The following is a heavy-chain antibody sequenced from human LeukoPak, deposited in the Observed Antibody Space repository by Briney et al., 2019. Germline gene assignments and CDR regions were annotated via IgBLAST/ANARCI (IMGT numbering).Heavy chain of an antibody. CDR1: GGSISGYY. D-gene: IGHD2-2*01. Sequence: SETLSLTCIVSGGSISGYYWSWIRQPPGKGLQWIGYIYYSGSTNYNPSLKSRVTISVDTSKNQFSLKVSSVTAADTAVYYCARTAGDCSSTSCYDYWGQGTLVTVSS. CDR2: IYYSGST. J-gene: IGHJ4*02. V-gene: IGHV4-59*01. CDR3: ARTAGDCSSTSCYDY.